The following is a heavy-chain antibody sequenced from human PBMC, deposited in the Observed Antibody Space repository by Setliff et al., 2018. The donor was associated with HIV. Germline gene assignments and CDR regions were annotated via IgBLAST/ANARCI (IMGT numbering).Heavy chain of an antibody. V-gene: IGHV4-59*08. CDR1: GDSITHYY. D-gene: IGHD3-22*01. Sequence: PSETLSLTCSVSGDSITHYYWNWIRQPPGKGLEWIGNIFDSENNNYNPSLKSRVSMSVDTSKNQFSLKLSSVTAADAAVYYCASRVYYYDSSGYLREEGFDPWGQGTLVTVSS. J-gene: IGHJ5*02. CDR3: ASRVYYYDSSGYLREEGFDP. CDR2: IFDSENN.